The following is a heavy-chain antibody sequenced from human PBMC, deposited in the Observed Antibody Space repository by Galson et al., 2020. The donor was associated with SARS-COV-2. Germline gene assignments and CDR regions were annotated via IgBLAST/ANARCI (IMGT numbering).Heavy chain of an antibody. J-gene: IGHJ4*03. CDR2: TYYRSKWYN. CDR1: GDSVSSDSAA. V-gene: IGHV6-1*01. Sequence: SETLCLTCAISGDSVSSDSAAWNWIRQSPSRGLEWLGRTYYRSKWYNDYVQSVESRITIKPDTSRNQFSLHLDSVTPEDTAIYYCARDFQYSIDYWSHGALVTVSP. CDR3: ARDFQYSIDY. D-gene: IGHD6-13*01.